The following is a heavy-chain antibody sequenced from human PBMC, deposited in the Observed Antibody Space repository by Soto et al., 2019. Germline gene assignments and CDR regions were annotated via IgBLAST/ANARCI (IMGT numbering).Heavy chain of an antibody. D-gene: IGHD2-2*01. Sequence: EVQLLEFGGGLVQPGGSLRLSCVVSGFTFGSYAMSWVRQAPEKGPEWVAILGGNGFTTYYADSVKGRFTISGDKSKSTLFLQMNSLRADDTGVYYCEKALRPSLNFFYYMDVWGRRTSVTVSS. V-gene: IGHV3-23*01. CDR3: EKALRPSLNFFYYMDV. J-gene: IGHJ6*03. CDR2: LGGNGFTT. CDR1: GFTFGSYA.